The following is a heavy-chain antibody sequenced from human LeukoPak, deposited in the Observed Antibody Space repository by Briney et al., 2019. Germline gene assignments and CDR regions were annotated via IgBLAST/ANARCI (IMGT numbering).Heavy chain of an antibody. D-gene: IGHD6-13*01. CDR3: ASSGIAAAGQEGYYYVMDV. Sequence: GESLRISCKGSGYSFTNYWISWVRQMPGKGLEWMGIIYPGDSDTRYSPSFQGQVAISADKSISTAYLEWSSLKASDTAMYYCASSGIAAAGQEGYYYVMDVWGQGTTVTVSS. J-gene: IGHJ6*02. V-gene: IGHV5-51*01. CDR1: GYSFTNYW. CDR2: IYPGDSDT.